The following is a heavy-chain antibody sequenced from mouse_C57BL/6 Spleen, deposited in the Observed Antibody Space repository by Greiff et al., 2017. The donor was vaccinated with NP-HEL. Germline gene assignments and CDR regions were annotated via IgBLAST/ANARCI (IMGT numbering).Heavy chain of an antibody. CDR2: IDPSDSYT. CDR1: GYTFTSYW. V-gene: IGHV1-59*01. Sequence: QVQLQQPGAELVRPGTSVTLSCKASGYTFTSYWMHWVKQRPGQGLEWIGVIDPSDSYTNYNQKFKGKATLTVDTSSSTAYMQLSSLTSEDSAVYYCARTYGSSSYWYFDVWGTGTTVTVSS. J-gene: IGHJ1*03. CDR3: ARTYGSSSYWYFDV. D-gene: IGHD1-1*01.